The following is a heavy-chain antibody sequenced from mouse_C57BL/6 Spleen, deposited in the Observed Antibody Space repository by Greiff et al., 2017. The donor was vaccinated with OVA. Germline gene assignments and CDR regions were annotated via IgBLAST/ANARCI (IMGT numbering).Heavy chain of an antibody. D-gene: IGHD4-1*01. V-gene: IGHV1-26*01. CDR1: GYTFTDYY. J-gene: IGHJ1*03. CDR2: INPNNGGT. Sequence: EVKLQQSGPELVKPGASVKISCKASGYTFTDYYMNWVKQSHGKSLEWIGDINPNNGGTSYNQKFKGKATLTVDKSSSTAYMELRSLTSEDSAVYYCARAGTGTRYFDVWGTGTTVTVSS. CDR3: ARAGTGTRYFDV.